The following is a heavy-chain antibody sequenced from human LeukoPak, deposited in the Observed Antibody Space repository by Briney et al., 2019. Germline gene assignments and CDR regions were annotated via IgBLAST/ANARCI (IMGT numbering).Heavy chain of an antibody. J-gene: IGHJ4*02. CDR2: IYYSGST. CDR1: GGSISSHY. CDR3: ARYSSSSAFVY. V-gene: IGHV4-59*11. Sequence: SETLSLTCTVSGGSISSHYWSWIRQPPGKGLEWIGYIYYSGSTNYNPSLKSRVTISVDTSKNQFSLKLSSVTAADTAVYYCARYSSSSAFVYWGRGTLVTVSS. D-gene: IGHD6-6*01.